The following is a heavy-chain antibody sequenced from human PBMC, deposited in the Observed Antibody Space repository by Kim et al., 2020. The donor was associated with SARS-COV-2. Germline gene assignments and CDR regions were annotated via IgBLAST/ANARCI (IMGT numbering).Heavy chain of an antibody. V-gene: IGHV3-53*01. Sequence: GGSLRLSCAASAFTVSSNYMSWVRQAPGKGLEWVSVIYSGGSTYYADSVKGRFTISRDNSKNTLYLQMNSLRAEDTAVYYCARDEGSSGSTYYYGMDVWGQGTTVTVSS. CDR2: IYSGGST. CDR3: ARDEGSSGSTYYYGMDV. D-gene: IGHD3-10*01. CDR1: AFTVSSNY. J-gene: IGHJ6*02.